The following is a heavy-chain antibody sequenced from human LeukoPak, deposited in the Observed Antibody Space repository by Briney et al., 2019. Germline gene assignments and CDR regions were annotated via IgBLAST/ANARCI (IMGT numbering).Heavy chain of an antibody. CDR2: INHNGNVN. CDR3: ATIVVVSSSLEDY. D-gene: IGHD3-22*01. Sequence: GGSLRLSCAASGFTFSSYWMNWARQAPGKGLEWVASINHNGNVNYYVDSVKGRFTISRDNAKNSLYLQMSNLRAEDTAVYYCATIVVVSSSLEDYWGQGTLVTVSS. CDR1: GFTFSSYW. J-gene: IGHJ4*02. V-gene: IGHV3-7*03.